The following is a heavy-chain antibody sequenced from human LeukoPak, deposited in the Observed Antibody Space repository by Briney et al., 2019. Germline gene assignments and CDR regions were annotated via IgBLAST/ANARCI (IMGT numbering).Heavy chain of an antibody. CDR3: ASPRVGYSSSYYFDY. D-gene: IGHD6-6*01. V-gene: IGHV1-69*04. Sequence: SVKVSCKASGGTFSSYAISWVRQAPGQGLEWMGRIIPILGIANYAQKFQGRVTITADKSTSTAYMELSSLRSEDTAVYYCASPRVGYSSSYYFDYWGQGTLVTVSS. CDR1: GGTFSSYA. CDR2: IIPILGIA. J-gene: IGHJ4*02.